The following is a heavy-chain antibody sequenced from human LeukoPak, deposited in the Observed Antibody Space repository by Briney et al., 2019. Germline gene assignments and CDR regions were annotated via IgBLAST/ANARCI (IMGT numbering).Heavy chain of an antibody. D-gene: IGHD3-22*01. CDR2: INHSGST. CDR1: GGSFSGYY. Sequence: SETLSLTCAVYGGSFSGYYWSWIRQPPGKGLEWIGEINHSGSTNYNPSLKSRVTISVDTSKNQFSLKLSSVTAADTAVYYCARVDYYDSSGSDPWGQGTLVTVSS. CDR3: ARVDYYDSSGSDP. J-gene: IGHJ5*02. V-gene: IGHV4-34*01.